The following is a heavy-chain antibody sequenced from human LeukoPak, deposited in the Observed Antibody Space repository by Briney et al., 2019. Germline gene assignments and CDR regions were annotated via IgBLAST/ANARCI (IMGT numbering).Heavy chain of an antibody. Sequence: NPSETLSLTCTVSGGSISSYYWSLIRQPPGKGLEWIGYIYYSGSTNYNPSLKSRVTISVDTSKNQFSLKLSSVTAADTAVYYCAGGYSSSWGLFDYWGQGTLVTVSS. V-gene: IGHV4-59*01. CDR3: AGGYSSSWGLFDY. CDR2: IYYSGST. J-gene: IGHJ4*02. CDR1: GGSISSYY. D-gene: IGHD6-13*01.